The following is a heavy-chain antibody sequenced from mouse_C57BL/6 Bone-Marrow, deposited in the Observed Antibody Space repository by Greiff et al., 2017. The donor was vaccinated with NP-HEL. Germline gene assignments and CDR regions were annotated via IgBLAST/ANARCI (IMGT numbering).Heavy chain of an antibody. J-gene: IGHJ4*01. Sequence: EVQRVESGGGLVQPGGSLKLSCAASGFTFSDYYMYWVRQTPEKRLEWVAYISNGGGSTYYPDTVKGRFTISRDNAKNTLYLQMSRLKSEDTAMYYCARHYGSSSDYAMDYWGQGTSVTVSS. CDR3: ARHYGSSSDYAMDY. D-gene: IGHD1-1*01. V-gene: IGHV5-12*01. CDR1: GFTFSDYY. CDR2: ISNGGGST.